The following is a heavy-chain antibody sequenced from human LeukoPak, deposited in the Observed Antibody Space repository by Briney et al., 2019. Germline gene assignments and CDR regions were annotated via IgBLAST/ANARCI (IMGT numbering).Heavy chain of an antibody. D-gene: IGHD1-7*01. Sequence: GESLKISCKASGYRFSDFWVGWARQVPGKGLEWMGIIQIADSETTYSPSFQGQVTISADTSLNTAHQQWSSLTASDTAIYYCARRMRRHWNSDLWSFDYWGQGTLVSVSS. CDR1: GYRFSDFW. V-gene: IGHV5-51*01. J-gene: IGHJ4*02. CDR2: IQIADSET. CDR3: ARRMRRHWNSDLWSFDY.